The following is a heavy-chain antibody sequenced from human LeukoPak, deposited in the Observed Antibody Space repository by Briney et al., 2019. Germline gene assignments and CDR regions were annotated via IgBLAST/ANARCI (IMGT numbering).Heavy chain of an antibody. CDR1: GGSISSSSYY. J-gene: IGHJ4*02. CDR3: ARQLGYCSSTSCYADKVDY. Sequence: SETLSLTCTVSGGSISSSSYYWGWIRQPPGKGLEWIGSIYYSGSTYYNPSLKSRVTISVDTSKNQLSLKLSSVTAADTAVHYCARQLGYCSSTSCYADKVDYRGQGTLVTVSS. V-gene: IGHV4-39*01. D-gene: IGHD2-2*01. CDR2: IYYSGST.